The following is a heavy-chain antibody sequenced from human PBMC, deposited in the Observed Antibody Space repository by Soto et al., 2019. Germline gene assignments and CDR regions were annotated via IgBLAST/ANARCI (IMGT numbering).Heavy chain of an antibody. D-gene: IGHD2-8*01. V-gene: IGHV4-59*12. CDR3: ATGDFGVWLAFHI. CDR1: GGSISSYY. Sequence: PSETLSLTCTVSGGSISSYYWSWIRQPPGKGLEWIGYIYYSGSTNYNPSLKSRVTISVDTSKNQFSLKLSSVTAADTAVYYCATGDFGVWLAFHIWGQGTMVNVSS. CDR2: IYYSGST. J-gene: IGHJ3*02.